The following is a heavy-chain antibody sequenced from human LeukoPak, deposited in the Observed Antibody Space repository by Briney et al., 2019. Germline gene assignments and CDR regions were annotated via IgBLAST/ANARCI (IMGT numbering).Heavy chain of an antibody. J-gene: IGHJ4*02. D-gene: IGHD6-19*01. CDR3: ARRAIAVAAPFDY. V-gene: IGHV1-46*01. CDR1: GYTFINYY. Sequence: ASVKVSCKASGYTFINYYMHWVRQAPGQGLEWMGIINPSGGSTRYAQKFQGRVTMTRDTSTSTVYMELSSLRSEDTAVYYCARRAIAVAAPFDYWGQGTLVTVSS. CDR2: INPSGGST.